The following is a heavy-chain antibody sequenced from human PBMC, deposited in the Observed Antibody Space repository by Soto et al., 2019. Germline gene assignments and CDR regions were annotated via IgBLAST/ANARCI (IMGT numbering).Heavy chain of an antibody. J-gene: IGHJ6*02. V-gene: IGHV1-69*13. CDR3: ARGRRITIFGVVGYDYDGMDV. CDR1: GGTFSSYA. D-gene: IGHD3-3*01. Sequence: SVKVSCKASGGTFSSYAISWVRQAPGQGLERMGGLLPIFGTANYAQKVQGRVTITADESTSTAYMELSSLRSEDTAVYYCARGRRITIFGVVGYDYDGMDVWGQ. CDR2: LLPIFGTA.